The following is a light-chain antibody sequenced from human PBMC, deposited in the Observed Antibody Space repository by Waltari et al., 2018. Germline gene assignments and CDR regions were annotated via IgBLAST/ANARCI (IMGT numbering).Light chain of an antibody. CDR1: QCVSSN. CDR2: GAS. V-gene: IGKV3-15*01. CDR3: QQYNNWPPYT. Sequence: EIVMTQSPATLSVSPGERATLSCSASQCVSSNLAWYQHKPGQAPRLLIYGASTRATGIPARFSGSWSGTEFTLTISSLQSEDFAVYYCQQYNNWPPYTFGQGTKLEIK. J-gene: IGKJ2*01.